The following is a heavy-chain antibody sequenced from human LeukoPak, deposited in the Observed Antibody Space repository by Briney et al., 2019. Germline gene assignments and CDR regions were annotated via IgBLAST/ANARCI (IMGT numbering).Heavy chain of an antibody. CDR2: IYPGDSDT. V-gene: IGHV5-51*01. J-gene: IGHJ4*02. CDR3: ARVAITGYSSSSDYSDN. CDR1: GYSFTTYW. D-gene: IGHD6-6*01. Sequence: GESLKISCKGSGYSFTTYWIGWVRQMPGKGLEWMGIIYPGDSDTRYNPSFQGQVTISADRSISTAYLQWSSLKASDTAMYYCARVAITGYSSSSDYSDNWGQGTLVTVSS.